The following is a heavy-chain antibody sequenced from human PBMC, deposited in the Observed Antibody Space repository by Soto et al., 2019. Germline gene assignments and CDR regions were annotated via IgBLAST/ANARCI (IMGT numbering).Heavy chain of an antibody. D-gene: IGHD6-13*01. J-gene: IGHJ6*02. CDR2: IYYSGST. V-gene: IGHV4-30-4*01. CDR3: ARGPREAAAAGMDV. Sequence: QVQLRESGPGLVKPSQTLSLTCTVSGGSISSGDYYWSWIRQPPGKGLEWIGYIYYSGSTYYNPSLKSRVTXXVXTXXNQFSLKLSSVTAADTAVYYCARGPREAAAAGMDVWGQGTTVTVSS. CDR1: GGSISSGDYY.